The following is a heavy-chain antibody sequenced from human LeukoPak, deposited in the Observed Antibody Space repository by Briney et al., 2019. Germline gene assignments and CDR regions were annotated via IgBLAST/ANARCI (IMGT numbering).Heavy chain of an antibody. Sequence: ASVKVSCKASGYTFTSYYIHWVRQAPGQGLEWMGIINPSGGSTSYAQKFQGRVTMTRDTSTSTVYMELSSLRSEDTAVYYCARGPYITMIVVVTGNAFDIWGQGTMVTVSS. CDR1: GYTFTSYY. J-gene: IGHJ3*02. V-gene: IGHV1-46*01. CDR3: ARGPYITMIVVVTGNAFDI. CDR2: INPSGGST. D-gene: IGHD3-22*01.